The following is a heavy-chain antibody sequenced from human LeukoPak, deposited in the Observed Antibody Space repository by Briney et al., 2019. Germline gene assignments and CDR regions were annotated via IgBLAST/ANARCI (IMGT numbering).Heavy chain of an antibody. J-gene: IGHJ4*01. CDR1: GYTFTDYF. CDR2: INSNSGGT. CDR3: ARDLSSTSNWEFDY. Sequence: ASVKVSCKASGYTFTDYFIHWVRQAPGQGPEWMGRINSNSGGTEYEQNFQGRVTMTRGTSINTAYMALSGLTFDDTAVYYCARDLSSTSNWEFDYWGQGTVVTVSS. D-gene: IGHD7-27*01. V-gene: IGHV1-2*06.